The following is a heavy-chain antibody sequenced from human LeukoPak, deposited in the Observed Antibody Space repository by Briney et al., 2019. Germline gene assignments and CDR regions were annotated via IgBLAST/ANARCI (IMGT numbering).Heavy chain of an antibody. J-gene: IGHJ4*02. CDR1: GFTFSSYG. CDR3: AKGSSGWFDY. V-gene: IGHV3-30*18. Sequence: GGSLRLSCAASGFTFSSYGMHWVRQAPGKGLEWVAVISYDGSNKYYADSVKGRFTISRDNSKNTLYLQMNSLIAEDTAVYYCAKGSSGWFDYWGQGALVTVSS. CDR2: ISYDGSNK. D-gene: IGHD6-19*01.